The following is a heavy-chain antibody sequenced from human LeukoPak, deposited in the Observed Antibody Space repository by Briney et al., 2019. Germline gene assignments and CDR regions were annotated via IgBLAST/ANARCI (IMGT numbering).Heavy chain of an antibody. CDR1: GGTFSSYA. CDR2: IIPILGIA. Sequence: SVKVSCKDSGGTFSSYAISWVRQAPGQGLEWMGRIIPILGIANYAQKFQGRVTITADNSTSTAYMELSSLRSEDTAVYYCAPAGTYYYDSSGGWGQGTLVTVSS. D-gene: IGHD3-22*01. CDR3: APAGTYYYDSSGG. J-gene: IGHJ4*02. V-gene: IGHV1-69*04.